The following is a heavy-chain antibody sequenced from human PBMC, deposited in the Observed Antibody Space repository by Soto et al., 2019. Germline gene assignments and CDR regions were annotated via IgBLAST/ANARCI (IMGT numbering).Heavy chain of an antibody. Sequence: EVQLVESGGGLVKPGESLTLSCAASGFTFSLFSMTWVRQAPGKGLEWVSSISGGSSYIYYADSVRGRFTISRDNARNSLYLQMDSLRADDTAVYYCARDSDCHSTSCFFPPHVWGQGTTVTVSS. CDR2: ISGGSSYI. CDR3: ARDSDCHSTSCFFPPHV. D-gene: IGHD2-2*01. J-gene: IGHJ6*02. CDR1: GFTFSLFS. V-gene: IGHV3-21*01.